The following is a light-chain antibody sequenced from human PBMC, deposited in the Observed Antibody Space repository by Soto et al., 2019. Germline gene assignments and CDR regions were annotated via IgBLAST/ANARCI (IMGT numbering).Light chain of an antibody. CDR2: GAS. J-gene: IGKJ3*01. CDR1: QSVSKNY. V-gene: IGKV3-20*01. CDR3: EQYGNSGR. Sequence: STLSLSPGERATLSWRASQSVSKNYLAWYQKKPGQDTRLLIYGASNRATGITDRFSGSGSGKDFTLTISRLEHEDFAVYYCEQYGNSGRFALGTKVY.